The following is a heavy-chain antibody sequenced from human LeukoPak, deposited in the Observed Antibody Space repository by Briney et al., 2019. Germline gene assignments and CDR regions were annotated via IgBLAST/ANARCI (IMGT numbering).Heavy chain of an antibody. CDR1: GGSISSYF. Sequence: SETLSLTCTVSGGSISSYFWSWIRQPPGKGLEWIGYIYYSGTTNYNPSLKSRVTISVDTSKNQFSLRLSSVTAADTAVYYCTREPRSPGGRGRPFDFWGQGTLVTVSS. V-gene: IGHV4-59*01. CDR3: TREPRSPGGRGRPFDF. CDR2: IYYSGTT. D-gene: IGHD4-23*01. J-gene: IGHJ4*02.